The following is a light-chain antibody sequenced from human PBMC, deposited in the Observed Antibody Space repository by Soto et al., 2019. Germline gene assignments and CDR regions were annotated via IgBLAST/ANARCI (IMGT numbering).Light chain of an antibody. CDR2: DAS. J-gene: IGKJ1*01. CDR1: QTIDNY. CDR3: QQRASWPRT. Sequence: EIVLTQSPATLSLSPGERATLSCRASQTIDNYLAWYQQKPGQAPRLLIYDASNRVTGIPARFTGGGSGTDFTLTISGLEPEDFALYYCQQRASWPRTFGRGTKVEIK. V-gene: IGKV3-11*01.